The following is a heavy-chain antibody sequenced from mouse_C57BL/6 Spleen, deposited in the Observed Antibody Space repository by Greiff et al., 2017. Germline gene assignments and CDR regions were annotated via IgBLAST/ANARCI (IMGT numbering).Heavy chain of an antibody. CDR2: IYPGDGDT. D-gene: IGHD2-5*01. J-gene: IGHJ3*01. Sequence: QVQLQQSGPELVKPGASVKISCKASGYAFSSSWMNWVKQRPGKGLEWIGRIYPGDGDTNYNGKFKGKATLTAAKSSSTAYMQLSSLTSDDSAVYVFTVCSNYVPWFAYGGQRTLVTGSA. CDR3: TVCSNYVPWFAY. CDR1: GYAFSSSW. V-gene: IGHV1-82*01.